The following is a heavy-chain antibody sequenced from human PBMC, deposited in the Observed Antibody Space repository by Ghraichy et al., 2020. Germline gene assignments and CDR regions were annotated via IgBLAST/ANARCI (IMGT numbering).Heavy chain of an antibody. D-gene: IGHD6-6*01. CDR2: IKEDGSQK. J-gene: IGHJ4*01. CDR3: ARTYSDSSDYFDY. CDR1: GFTFSTYW. Sequence: GGSLRLSCAASGFTFSTYWMSWVRQTPAKGLEWLAIIKEDGSQKYYVDSVKGRFTISRENAKNSLYLQVNNLRVEDTAVYYCARTYSDSSDYFDYWSHGTLVTVSS. V-gene: IGHV3-7*01.